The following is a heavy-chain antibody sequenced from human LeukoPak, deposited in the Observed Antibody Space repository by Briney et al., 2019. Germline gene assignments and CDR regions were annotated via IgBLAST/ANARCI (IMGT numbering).Heavy chain of an antibody. Sequence: PSETLSLTCTVSGGSISSYYWSWIRQPPGKGLEWIGYIYYSGSTNYNPSLKSRVTISVDTSKNQFSLKLSSVTAADTAVYYCARDPEGTAMADYWGQGTLVTVSS. CDR3: ARDPEGTAMADY. V-gene: IGHV4-59*01. CDR1: GGSISSYY. CDR2: IYYSGST. J-gene: IGHJ4*02. D-gene: IGHD5-18*01.